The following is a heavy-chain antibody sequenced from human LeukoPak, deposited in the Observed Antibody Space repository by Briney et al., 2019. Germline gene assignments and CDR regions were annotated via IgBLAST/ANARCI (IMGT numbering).Heavy chain of an antibody. V-gene: IGHV3-53*01. CDR3: AGGQMFTSGGFES. Sequence: PGGSLRLSCAASGFSVSSKYMSWVRQAPGKGLEWVSVLYTAGDTYYAGSVKGRFTISRDNSKNTLSLQMNSLRPDDTALYYCAGGQMFTSGGFESWGQGALVTVSS. D-gene: IGHD6-19*01. J-gene: IGHJ4*02. CDR2: LYTAGDT. CDR1: GFSVSSKY.